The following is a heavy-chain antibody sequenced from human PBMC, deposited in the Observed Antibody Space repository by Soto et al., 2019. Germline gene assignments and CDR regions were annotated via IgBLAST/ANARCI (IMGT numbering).Heavy chain of an antibody. CDR2: IIPYFGKA. D-gene: IGHD3-3*01. CDR1: GDNFSSYT. V-gene: IGHV1-69*12. J-gene: IGHJ6*02. CDR3: ARDAIGVVVTTQV. Sequence: QVQLMQSGAELKKPGSSVKISCKAPGDNFSSYTFSWVRQAPGQGLEWMGGIIPYFGKANSAQKFQARVTITADVSTTTVYLELSSLISEDTAVYYCARDAIGVVVTTQVWGQGTTVTVSS.